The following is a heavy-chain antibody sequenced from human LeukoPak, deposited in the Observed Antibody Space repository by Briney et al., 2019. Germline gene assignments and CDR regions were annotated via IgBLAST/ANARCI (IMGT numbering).Heavy chain of an antibody. CDR2: IYTSGST. D-gene: IGHD3-22*01. CDR3: ARDRDYYDSSGYYSYYYYYMDV. J-gene: IGHJ6*03. CDR1: GGSISSGSYY. Sequence: SQTLSLTCTVSGGSISSGSYYWTWIRQPAGKGLEWIGRIYTSGSTNYNPALKSRVTISVDTSKNQFSLKLSSVTAADTAVYYCARDRDYYDSSGYYSYYYYYMDVWGKGTTVTVSS. V-gene: IGHV4-61*02.